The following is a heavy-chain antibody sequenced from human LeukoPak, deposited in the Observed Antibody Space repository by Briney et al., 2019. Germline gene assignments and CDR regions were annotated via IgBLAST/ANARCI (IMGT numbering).Heavy chain of an antibody. CDR1: GFTFSSYA. CDR3: AKEPCSGGTCYQGRFDP. CDR2: ISGGGDT. D-gene: IGHD2-15*01. Sequence: GGSLRLSCAASGFTFSSYAMSWVRQAPAKGLEWVSTISGGGDTYYADSVKGRFTISRDNSKNTLYLQMNSLRAEDTALYYCAKEPCSGGTCYQGRFDPWGQGTLVTVSS. V-gene: IGHV3-23*01. J-gene: IGHJ5*02.